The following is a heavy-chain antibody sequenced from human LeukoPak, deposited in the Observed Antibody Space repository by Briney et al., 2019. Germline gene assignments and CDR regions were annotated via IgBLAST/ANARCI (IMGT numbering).Heavy chain of an antibody. V-gene: IGHV1-2*02. J-gene: IGHJ4*02. CDR1: GYTFTSYG. Sequence: ASVKVPCKASGYTFTSYGISWVRQAPGQGLEWMGWINPNSGGTNYAQKFQGRVTMTRDTSISTAYMELSRLRSDDTAVYYCARDAAVAGFFDYWGQGTLVTVSS. CDR3: ARDAAVAGFFDY. CDR2: INPNSGGT. D-gene: IGHD6-19*01.